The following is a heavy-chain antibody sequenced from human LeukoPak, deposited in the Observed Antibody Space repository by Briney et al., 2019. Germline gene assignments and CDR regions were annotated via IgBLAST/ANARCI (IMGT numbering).Heavy chain of an antibody. V-gene: IGHV3-21*01. CDR1: GFTFSSYS. J-gene: IGHJ5*02. D-gene: IGHD2-2*01. Sequence: GGSLRLSCAASGFTFSSYSMNWVRQAPGKGLEWVSSISSSSSYIYYAGSVKGRFTISRDNAKNSLYLQMNSLRAEDTAVYYCARERGERVVPAAFFDPWGQGTLVTVSS. CDR2: ISSSSSYI. CDR3: ARERGERVVPAAFFDP.